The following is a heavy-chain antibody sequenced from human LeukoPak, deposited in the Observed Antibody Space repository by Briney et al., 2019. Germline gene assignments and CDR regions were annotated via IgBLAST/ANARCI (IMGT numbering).Heavy chain of an antibody. CDR2: IYYSGST. V-gene: IGHV4-30-4*08. CDR1: GASISSGDFF. CDR3: ARVGLDLRSSSVFDH. J-gene: IGHJ4*02. D-gene: IGHD3-3*01. Sequence: SQTLSLTCTVSGASISSGDFFWSWIRQAPGQGLEWIGNIYYSGSTSSNPSLRSRTTLSVDTSKNEFSLRLRSVTAADTAVYYCARVGLDLRSSSVFDHWGQGTLVTVSS.